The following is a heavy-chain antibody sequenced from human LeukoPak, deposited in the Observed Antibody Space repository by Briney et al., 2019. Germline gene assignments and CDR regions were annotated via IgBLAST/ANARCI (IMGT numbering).Heavy chain of an antibody. CDR3: ARGQTQLWFGEGRAAFDI. CDR2: ISAYNGNT. CDR1: GYTFTSYG. J-gene: IGHJ3*02. D-gene: IGHD3-10*01. Sequence: ASVKVSCKASGYTFTSYGISWVRQAPGRGLEWMVWISAYNGNTNYAQKLQGRVTMTTDTSTSTAYMELRSLRSDDTAVYYCARGQTQLWFGEGRAAFDIWGQGTMVTVSS. V-gene: IGHV1-18*01.